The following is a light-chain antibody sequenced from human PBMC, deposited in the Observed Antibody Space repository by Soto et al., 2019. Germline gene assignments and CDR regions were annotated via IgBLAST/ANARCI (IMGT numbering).Light chain of an antibody. CDR3: QQYNDGPPWT. V-gene: IGKV3-15*01. Sequence: ETVMTQSPATLSLSPGERATLSCRASQSVSSKLAWYQHKPGQAPRLLIYGASARATGIPARFSGSGSGTEFTLSISSLESEDLAIYYCQQYNDGPPWTFGQGTKVEIK. J-gene: IGKJ1*01. CDR1: QSVSSK. CDR2: GAS.